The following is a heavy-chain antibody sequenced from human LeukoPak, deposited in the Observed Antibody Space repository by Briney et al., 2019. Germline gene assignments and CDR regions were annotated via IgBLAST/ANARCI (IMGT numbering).Heavy chain of an antibody. D-gene: IGHD2-2*01. CDR2: IYYSGST. V-gene: IGHV4-59*01. CDR1: GGSISSYY. CDR3: AREVVVPAAQASYYYYGMDV. Sequence: SETLSLTCTVSGGSISSYYWSWIRQPPGKGLEWIGYIYYSGSTNYNPSLKSRVTISVDTSKNQFSLKLSSVTAADTAVYYCAREVVVPAAQASYYYYGMDVWGQGTTVTVSS. J-gene: IGHJ6*02.